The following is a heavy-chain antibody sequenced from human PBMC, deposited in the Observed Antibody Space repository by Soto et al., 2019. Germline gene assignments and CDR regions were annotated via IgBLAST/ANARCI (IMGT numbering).Heavy chain of an antibody. CDR2: ISSSGSTI. Sequence: GGSLRLSCAASGFTFSSYEMNWVRQAPGKGLEWVSYISSSGSTIYYADSVKGRFTIPRDNAKNSLYLQMNSLRAEDTAVYYCASGITMIVVDYWGQGTLVTVSS. CDR3: ASGITMIVVDY. D-gene: IGHD3-22*01. CDR1: GFTFSSYE. V-gene: IGHV3-48*03. J-gene: IGHJ4*02.